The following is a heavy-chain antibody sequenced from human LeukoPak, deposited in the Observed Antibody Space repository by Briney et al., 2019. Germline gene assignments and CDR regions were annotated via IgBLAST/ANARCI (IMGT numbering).Heavy chain of an antibody. V-gene: IGHV6-1*01. CDR3: ARQGARRFDP. J-gene: IGHJ5*02. D-gene: IGHD6-6*01. CDR2: TYYTSKWNN. Sequence: SQTLSLTCAISGDSVSNNHAAWNWFRQSPSRGLDWLGRTYYTSKWNNDFAVFVQSRIAVNPDTSRNQFSLHLNSVTSEDTAVYYCARQGARRFDPWGQGTLVTVSS. CDR1: GDSVSNNHAA.